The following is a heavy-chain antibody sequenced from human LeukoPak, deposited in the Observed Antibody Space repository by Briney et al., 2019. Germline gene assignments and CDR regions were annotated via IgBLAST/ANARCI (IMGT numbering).Heavy chain of an antibody. CDR1: GGSISSYTHY. J-gene: IGHJ5*02. D-gene: IGHD6-6*01. CDR3: VSNSSSSPWFDP. V-gene: IGHV4-39*02. CDR2: VYYTGGT. Sequence: SETRSLTCTVSGGSISSYTHYWGWIRQPPGKGLEWTATVYYTGGTYYNPSLKSRVTISIDTSRNHFSLKLTSAIAADTAMYYCVSNSSSSPWFDPWGQGTLVTVSS.